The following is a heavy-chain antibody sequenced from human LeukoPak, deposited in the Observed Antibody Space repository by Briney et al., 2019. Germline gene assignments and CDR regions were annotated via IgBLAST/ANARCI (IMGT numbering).Heavy chain of an antibody. V-gene: IGHV3-66*01. CDR2: IYGGGST. D-gene: IGHD3-22*01. CDR1: GFTVSSNY. Sequence: GGSLRLSCAASGFTVSSNYMSWVRQAPGKGLEWVSVIYGGGSTYYAASVKGRFTISRDNSKNTLYLQMNSLRAEDTAVYYCERDVRPNYYDSSGYYVWGQGTLVTVSS. J-gene: IGHJ4*02. CDR3: ERDVRPNYYDSSGYYV.